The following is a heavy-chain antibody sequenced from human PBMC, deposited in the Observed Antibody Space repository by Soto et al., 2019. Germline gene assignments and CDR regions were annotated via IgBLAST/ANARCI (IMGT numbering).Heavy chain of an antibody. CDR3: ARDHCSGGSCYYMDV. Sequence: GASVKVSCKASGYTFTSYGISWVRQAPGQGLEWMGWISAYNGNTNYAQKLQGRVTMTTDTSTSTAYMELRSLRSDDTAVYYCARDHCSGGSCYYMDVWGKGTTVTVSS. V-gene: IGHV1-18*01. CDR2: ISAYNGNT. D-gene: IGHD2-15*01. J-gene: IGHJ6*03. CDR1: GYTFTSYG.